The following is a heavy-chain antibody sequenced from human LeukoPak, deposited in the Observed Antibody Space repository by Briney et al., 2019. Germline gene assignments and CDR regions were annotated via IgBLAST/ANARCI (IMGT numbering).Heavy chain of an antibody. Sequence: SETLSLTCTVSGDSISSGDYYWSWIRQPAGKGLEWIGRISSSGSTNYNPSLKSRVTISVDTSKNQFSLKLSSVTAADTAVYFCARDLGASHSGAGSWFDPWGQGTLVTVSS. CDR3: ARDLGASHSGAGSWFDP. CDR1: GDSISSGDYY. CDR2: ISSSGST. D-gene: IGHD3-16*01. V-gene: IGHV4-61*02. J-gene: IGHJ5*02.